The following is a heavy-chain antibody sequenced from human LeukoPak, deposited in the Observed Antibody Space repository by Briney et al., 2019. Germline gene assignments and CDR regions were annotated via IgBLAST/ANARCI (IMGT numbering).Heavy chain of an antibody. CDR2: MSGRGGST. J-gene: IGHJ4*02. Sequence: GGSLRLSCAASGFTFSSYAMSWVRQAPGKGLEWVSGMSGRGGSTYYADSGKGGFTISRDNSKNTLYLQMNSLRAEDTAVYYCAKDTVYEFWSGYTDYWGQGTLVTVSS. CDR3: AKDTVYEFWSGYTDY. D-gene: IGHD3-3*01. CDR1: GFTFSSYA. V-gene: IGHV3-23*01.